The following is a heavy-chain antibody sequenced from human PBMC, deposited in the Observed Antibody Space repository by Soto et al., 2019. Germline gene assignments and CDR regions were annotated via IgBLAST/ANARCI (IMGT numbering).Heavy chain of an antibody. CDR2: INPNSGGT. Sequence: ASVKVSCKASGYTFTGYYMHWVRQAPGQGLEWMGWINPNSGGTNYAQKFQGRVTMTRDTPISTAYMELSRLRSDDTAVYYCARERVVIGYYYYGMDVWGQGTTVTVSS. CDR3: ARERVVIGYYYYGMDV. J-gene: IGHJ6*02. CDR1: GYTFTGYY. V-gene: IGHV1-2*02. D-gene: IGHD3-3*01.